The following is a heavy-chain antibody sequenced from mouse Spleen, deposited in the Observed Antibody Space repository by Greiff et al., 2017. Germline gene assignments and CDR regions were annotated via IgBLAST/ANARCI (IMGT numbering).Heavy chain of an antibody. J-gene: IGHJ4*01. CDR2: INPSTGGT. D-gene: IGHD3-3*01. V-gene: IGHV1-42*01. CDR3: TRAGLPRAMDY. Sequence: VQLQQSGPELVKPGASVKISCKASGYSFTGYYMNWVKQSPEKSLEWIGEINPSTGGTTYNQKFKAKATLTVDKSSSTAYMQLKSLTSEDSAVYCCTRAGLPRAMDYWGQGTSVTVSS. CDR1: GYSFTGYY.